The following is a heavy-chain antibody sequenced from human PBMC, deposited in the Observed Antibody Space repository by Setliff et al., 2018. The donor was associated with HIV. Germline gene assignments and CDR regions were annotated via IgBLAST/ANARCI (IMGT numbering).Heavy chain of an antibody. CDR3: ARDSGDDYSDYYYYGMDV. J-gene: IGHJ6*02. V-gene: IGHV1-3*01. D-gene: IGHD4-4*01. CDR2: INAGNGDT. Sequence: GASVKVSCKASGYTFTSYAMHWVCQAPGQRLEWMGWINAGNGDTKYSQKFQGRVTFTWDTSASTAYMELSSLRSEDTALYYCARDSGDDYSDYYYYGMDVWGQGTTVTVSS. CDR1: GYTFTSYA.